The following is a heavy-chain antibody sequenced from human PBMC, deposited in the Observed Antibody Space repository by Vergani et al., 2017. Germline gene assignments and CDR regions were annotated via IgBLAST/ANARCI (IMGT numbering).Heavy chain of an antibody. J-gene: IGHJ4*02. V-gene: IGHV4-38-2*02. CDR3: AKNSSGGFFDD. CDR2: VYHSGST. CDR1: GDSIKTADY. D-gene: IGHD6-25*01. Sequence: QVHLQESGPGLVKPSETLSLTCSVSGDSIKTADYWGWIRKPPGKGLEWIGSVYHSGSTSYNPSLQSRVTISVDTSKNQFSLNLNSMTAADTAIYYCAKNSSGGFFDDWGQGALVTVSS.